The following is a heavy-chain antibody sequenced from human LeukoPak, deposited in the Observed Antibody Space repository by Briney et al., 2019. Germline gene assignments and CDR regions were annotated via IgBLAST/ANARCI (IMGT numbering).Heavy chain of an antibody. Sequence: ASVKVSCKASGYTFTSYGISWVRQAPGQGLEWMGWISAYNGNTNYAQKLQGRVTMTTDTSTSTAYMELRSMRSDETAVYYCAMGITMIGEDWFDPWGQGTLVTVSS. CDR1: GYTFTSYG. CDR3: AMGITMIGEDWFDP. D-gene: IGHD3-22*01. V-gene: IGHV1-18*01. CDR2: ISAYNGNT. J-gene: IGHJ5*02.